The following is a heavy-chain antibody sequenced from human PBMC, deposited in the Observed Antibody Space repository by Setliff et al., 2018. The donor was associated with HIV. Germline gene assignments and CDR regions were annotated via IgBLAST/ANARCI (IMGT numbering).Heavy chain of an antibody. CDR1: GYTFSGYH. CDR2: INPDSGDT. V-gene: IGHV1-2*06. CDR3: ARILDMSSRTRTLYHAMDV. J-gene: IGHJ6*02. Sequence: GASVKVSCKASGYTFSGYHMYWVRQAPGQGLEWMGRINPDSGDTKYTQKFEGRVTMTSDTSISTVYMELNSLRADDTAVYYCARILDMSSRTRTLYHAMDVWGRGTTVTVSS. D-gene: IGHD3-10*01.